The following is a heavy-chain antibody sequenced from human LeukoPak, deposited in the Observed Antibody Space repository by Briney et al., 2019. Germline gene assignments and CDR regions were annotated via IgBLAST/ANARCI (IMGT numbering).Heavy chain of an antibody. V-gene: IGHV1-24*01. J-gene: IGHJ3*02. CDR3: ARDLIETMIVVVPNSYAFDI. CDR2: FDPEDGET. Sequence: ASVKVSCKVSGYTLTELSMHWVRQAPGKGLEWMGGFDPEDGETIYAQKFQGRVTMTEDTSTDTAYMELSNLRSEDTAVYYCARDLIETMIVVVPNSYAFDIWGQGTMVTVSS. D-gene: IGHD3-22*01. CDR1: GYTLTELS.